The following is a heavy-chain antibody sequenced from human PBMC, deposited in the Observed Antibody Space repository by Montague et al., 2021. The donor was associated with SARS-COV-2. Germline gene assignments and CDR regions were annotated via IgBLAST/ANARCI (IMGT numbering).Heavy chain of an antibody. V-gene: IGHV4-61*01. CDR2: VYYSGTT. CDR3: AREARGYSYGVFPGFDY. D-gene: IGHD5-18*01. CDR1: GVSVNSGSHY. J-gene: IGHJ4*02. Sequence: SETLSLTCSVSGVSVNSGSHYWSWVRQPPGKGLEWIGYVYYSGTTKYXXXLQSRVSISLDTSNTQFSLSLRSVTSADSAVYFCAREARGYSYGVFPGFDYWGLGVLVTVSS.